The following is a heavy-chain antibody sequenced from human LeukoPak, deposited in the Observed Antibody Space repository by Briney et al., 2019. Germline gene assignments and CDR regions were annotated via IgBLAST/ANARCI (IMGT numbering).Heavy chain of an antibody. Sequence: GGSLRLSCAASGFTYSSCAMSWVRQAPGKGLEWVSAISGSGGSTYYADSVKGRFTISRDNSKNTLYLQMNSLRAEDTAVYYCAKEIAVAGTGDVDYWGQGTLVTVSS. CDR1: GFTYSSCA. CDR3: AKEIAVAGTGDVDY. CDR2: ISGSGGST. J-gene: IGHJ4*02. V-gene: IGHV3-23*01. D-gene: IGHD6-19*01.